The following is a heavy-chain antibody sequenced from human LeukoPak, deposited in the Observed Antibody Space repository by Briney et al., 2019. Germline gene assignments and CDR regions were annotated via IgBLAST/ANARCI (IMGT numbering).Heavy chain of an antibody. CDR2: ISTSSGTI. CDR1: GFTFSSYG. Sequence: GGSLRLSCAASGFTFSSYGMHWVRQAPGKGLEWVSYISTSSGTIYYVDSVKGRFSVSRDNAKNSLFLQMNSLRVEDTAVYYCLRGYSSTDLDVWGQGTTVTVSS. CDR3: LRGYSSTDLDV. V-gene: IGHV3-48*01. D-gene: IGHD2-2*01. J-gene: IGHJ6*02.